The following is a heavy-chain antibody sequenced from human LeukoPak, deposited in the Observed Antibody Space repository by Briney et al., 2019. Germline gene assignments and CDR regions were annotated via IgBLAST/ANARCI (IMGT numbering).Heavy chain of an antibody. CDR1: GFTFSSYA. CDR3: ASSGGTLLWPEEEGMDV. J-gene: IGHJ6*02. V-gene: IGHV1-3*01. D-gene: IGHD3-10*01. Sequence: GGSLRLSCAASGFTFSSYAVHWVRQAPGQRLEWMGWINAGNGNTKYSQKFQGRVTITRDTSASTAYMELSSLRSEDTAVYYCASSGGTLLWPEEEGMDVWGQGTTVTVSS. CDR2: INAGNGNT.